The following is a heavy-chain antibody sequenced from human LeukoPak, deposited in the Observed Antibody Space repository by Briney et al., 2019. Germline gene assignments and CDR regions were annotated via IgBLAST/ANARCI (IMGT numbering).Heavy chain of an antibody. CDR3: ARDIIVGSDY. V-gene: IGHV3-48*01. CDR2: ISSSSSTI. CDR1: GFTFSIYS. D-gene: IGHD2-15*01. J-gene: IGHJ4*02. Sequence: GGSLRLSCAASGFTFSIYSMDWVRQAPGKGLEWVSYISSSSSTIYYADSVKGQFTISRDNGKNSLYLQMNSLRAEDTAVYYCARDIIVGSDYWGQGTLVTVSS.